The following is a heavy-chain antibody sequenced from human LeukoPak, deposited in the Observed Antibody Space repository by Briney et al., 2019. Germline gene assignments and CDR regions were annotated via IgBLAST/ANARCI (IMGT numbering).Heavy chain of an antibody. Sequence: SDTLSLTCAVSGYSISSYYYWVWIRLPPGKGLEWIGTISHSGSTYYNPSLESRVTISADTSKNHFSLRLSSVTAAYTAVYYCARTHGYSAYGPLAYWGQGTLVTVSS. CDR1: GYSISSYYY. V-gene: IGHV4-38-2*01. CDR3: ARTHGYSAYGPLAY. CDR2: ISHSGST. J-gene: IGHJ4*02. D-gene: IGHD5-12*01.